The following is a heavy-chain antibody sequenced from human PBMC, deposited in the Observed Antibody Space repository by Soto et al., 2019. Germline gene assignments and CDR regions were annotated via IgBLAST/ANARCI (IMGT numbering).Heavy chain of an antibody. Sequence: PGGSLRLSCAASGFTFSSYAMSWVRQAPGKGLEWVSAISGSGGSTYYADSVKGRFTISRDNSKNTLYLQMNSLRAEDTAVYYCANPAYYYDSSALLFDYWGQGTLVTVSS. CDR1: GFTFSSYA. V-gene: IGHV3-23*01. J-gene: IGHJ4*02. CDR2: ISGSGGST. D-gene: IGHD3-22*01. CDR3: ANPAYYYDSSALLFDY.